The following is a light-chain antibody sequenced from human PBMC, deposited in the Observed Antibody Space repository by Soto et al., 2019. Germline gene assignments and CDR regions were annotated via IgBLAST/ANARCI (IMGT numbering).Light chain of an antibody. CDR3: QQYGTSPQT. CDR1: QNVSRF. J-gene: IGKJ1*01. Sequence: EIAMTQSPTPLAVSPGDSAPLSCRASQNVSRFLAWYQRRPGQAPRLLIYDASNRASDIPDRFSGSGSGTDFTLTISRLEPEDFAVYYCQQYGTSPQTVGQGTKVDIK. CDR2: DAS. V-gene: IGKV3-20*01.